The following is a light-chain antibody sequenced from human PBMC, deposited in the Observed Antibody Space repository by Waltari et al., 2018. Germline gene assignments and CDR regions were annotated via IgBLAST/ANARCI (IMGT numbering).Light chain of an antibody. J-gene: IGLJ1*01. CDR2: DVS. CDR1: SSDVGAYNY. CDR3: YSFAGYTTFYV. Sequence: QSALTQPASVSGSPGQSIAISCTGTSSDVGAYNYVSWYQQHPGKAPKVIIYDVSKRPAGMSSRCSGSKSDNTASLTISGLQAEDEADYFCYSFAGYTTFYVFGSGTKVTVL. V-gene: IGLV2-23*02.